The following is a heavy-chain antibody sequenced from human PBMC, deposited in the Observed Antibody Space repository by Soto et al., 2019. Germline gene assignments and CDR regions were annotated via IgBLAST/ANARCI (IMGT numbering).Heavy chain of an antibody. Sequence: ASVKVSCKASGYTFINYDISWVRQATGQGLEWMGWMNPGSGKTGYANNFQGRVTMTRDASTSTAHLELSSLTSEDTAVYYCARMASFGTLNWFDPWGQGTLVTVSS. V-gene: IGHV1-8*02. CDR1: GYTFINYD. CDR3: ARMASFGTLNWFDP. D-gene: IGHD3-16*01. CDR2: MNPGSGKT. J-gene: IGHJ5*02.